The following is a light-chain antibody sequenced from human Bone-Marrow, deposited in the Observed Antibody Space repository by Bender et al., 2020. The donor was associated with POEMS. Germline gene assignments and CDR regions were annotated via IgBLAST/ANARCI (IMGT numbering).Light chain of an antibody. CDR3: SSYTNSIVV. CDR1: SSDVGAYNS. Sequence: QSALTQPASVSGSPGQSITISCTGTSSDVGAYNSVSWYQQHPGKAPKLLIYDVSNRPSGVSNRFSGSESGDTASLTISGLQAEDEADYYCSSYTNSIVVFGGGTKLTVL. V-gene: IGLV2-14*03. CDR2: DVS. J-gene: IGLJ2*01.